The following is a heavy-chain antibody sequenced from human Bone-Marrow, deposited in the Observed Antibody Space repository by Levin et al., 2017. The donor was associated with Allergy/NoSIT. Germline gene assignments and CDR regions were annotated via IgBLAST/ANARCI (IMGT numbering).Heavy chain of an antibody. D-gene: IGHD5-12*01. V-gene: IGHV4-59*01. CDR3: ARGYYIVDY. CDR1: GGSINSYY. Sequence: PLETLSLTCTVSGGSINSYYWSWIRQPPGKGLDWIGYIYYSGSTNYNPSLKSRVSISLDTSKNQFSLKLTSVTAADTAVYYCARGYYIVDYWGQGTLVTVSS. J-gene: IGHJ4*02. CDR2: IYYSGST.